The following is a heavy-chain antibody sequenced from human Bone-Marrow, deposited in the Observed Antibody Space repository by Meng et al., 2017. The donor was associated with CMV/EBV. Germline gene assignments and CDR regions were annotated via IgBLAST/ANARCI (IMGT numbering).Heavy chain of an antibody. V-gene: IGHV4-34*01. CDR2: IKHSGST. CDR3: ARGLGI. Sequence: SETLSLTCAVYGGSFSGYYWSWIRQPPGKGLEWIGEIKHSGSTNYNPSLKSRVTISVDTSKNQFSLKLSSVTAADTAVYYCARGLGIWGQGTLVTVSS. D-gene: IGHD3-16*01. J-gene: IGHJ4*02. CDR1: GGSFSGYY.